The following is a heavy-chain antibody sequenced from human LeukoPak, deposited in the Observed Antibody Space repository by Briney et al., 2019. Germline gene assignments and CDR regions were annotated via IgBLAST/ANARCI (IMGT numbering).Heavy chain of an antibody. Sequence: ASVKVSCKASGYTFTSYAMNWVRQAPGQGLEWMGWINTNTGNPTYAQGFTGRFVFSLDTSVSTAYLQISSIKAEDPAVYYCASEAATEFDYWGQGTLVTVCS. V-gene: IGHV7-4-1*02. CDR2: INTNTGNP. D-gene: IGHD6-25*01. CDR3: ASEAATEFDY. J-gene: IGHJ4*02. CDR1: GYTFTSYA.